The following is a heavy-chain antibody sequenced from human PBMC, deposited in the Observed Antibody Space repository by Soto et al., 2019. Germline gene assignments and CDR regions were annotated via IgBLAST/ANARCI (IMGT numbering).Heavy chain of an antibody. CDR3: ARVGKHCSSTSCYLYYYYYMDV. CDR2: IYYSGST. V-gene: IGHV4-39*07. Sequence: SETLSLTCTVSGGSISSSSYYWGWIRQPPGKGLEWIGSIYYSGSTYYNPSLKSRVTISVDTSKNQFSLKLSSVTAADTAVYYCARVGKHCSSTSCYLYYYYYMDVWGKGTTVTVSS. J-gene: IGHJ6*03. D-gene: IGHD2-2*01. CDR1: GGSISSSSYY.